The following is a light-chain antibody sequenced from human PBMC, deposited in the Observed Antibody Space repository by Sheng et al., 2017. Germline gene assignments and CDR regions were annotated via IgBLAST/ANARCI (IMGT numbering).Light chain of an antibody. CDR2: GTS. V-gene: IGKV3-20*01. CDR3: QQCATYPLYS. J-gene: IGKJ1*01. CDR1: RTVDSAH. Sequence: ESVLTQSPGTLSLSPGERATLSCRASRTVDSAHLAWYQHKSGQAPRLLMYGTSNRATGIPDRFSGSRSGTDFTLTITRLEPEDFAVYYCQQCATYPLYSFGQGDQGG.